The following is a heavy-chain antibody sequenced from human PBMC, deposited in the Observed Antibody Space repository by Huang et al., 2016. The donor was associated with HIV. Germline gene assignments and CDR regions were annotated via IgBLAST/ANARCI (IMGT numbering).Heavy chain of an antibody. CDR3: ARGQLGSYGDYDVLY. D-gene: IGHD4-17*01. CDR1: GGTFSKYA. CDR2: ISLMFGTP. J-gene: IGHJ4*02. Sequence: QVQLVQSGAEVKTPGSSVKVSCKASGGTFSKYAISWVRQGPGQGLEWMGGISLMFGTPNYARKFQGRVTSTADDSSSTTYVEVSSLRSEDTALYYCARGQLGSYGDYDVLYWGQGTLVTVSS. V-gene: IGHV1-69*13.